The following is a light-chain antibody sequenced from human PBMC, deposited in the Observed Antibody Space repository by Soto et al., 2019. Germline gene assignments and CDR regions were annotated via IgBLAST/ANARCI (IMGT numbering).Light chain of an antibody. CDR1: QSINNY. Sequence: DIQMTQSPSSLSASVGDRVTITCRASQSINNYLNWYQQKPGKAPKLLIYTASSLQSGVPSRFSGSGSGTGFTLTISRLQPEDFATYVCQQSYSPPWTFVSGTKVEIK. CDR2: TAS. J-gene: IGKJ1*01. V-gene: IGKV1-39*01. CDR3: QQSYSPPWT.